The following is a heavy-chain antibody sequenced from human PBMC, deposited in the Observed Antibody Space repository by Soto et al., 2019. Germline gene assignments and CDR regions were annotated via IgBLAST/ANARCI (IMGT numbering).Heavy chain of an antibody. J-gene: IGHJ6*02. CDR3: ARAYCGGDCNYYGMDV. CDR1: GYTLTNYD. V-gene: IGHV1-8*02. D-gene: IGHD2-21*02. Sequence: ASVKVSCKASGYTLTNYDIHWVRQAAGQGLEWMGWMNPNSGNTGYAQKFQGRVTMTRNTSISTAYMELSSLRFEDTAVYYCARAYCGGDCNYYGMDVWGQGITVTVSS. CDR2: MNPNSGNT.